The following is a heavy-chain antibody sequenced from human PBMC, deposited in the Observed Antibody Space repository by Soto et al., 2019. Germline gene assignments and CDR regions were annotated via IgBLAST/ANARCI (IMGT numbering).Heavy chain of an antibody. D-gene: IGHD3-10*01. CDR3: GRDRSHCPGVGKIDP. CDR1: GFNFSTYG. Sequence: DVQLVESGGGLVKPGGSLRLSCAASGFNFSTYGMNWVRQAPGKGLEGVSSSSSKGSYIYYTPSVKGRFTISRDNAKNSVYLQMTSLRAEDTAVYYCGRDRSHCPGVGKIDPWGQGTLVAVSS. J-gene: IGHJ5*02. CDR2: SSSKGSYI. V-gene: IGHV3-21*02.